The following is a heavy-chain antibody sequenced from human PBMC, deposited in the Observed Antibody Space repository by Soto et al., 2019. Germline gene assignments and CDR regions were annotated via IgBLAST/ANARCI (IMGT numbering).Heavy chain of an antibody. Sequence: ASVKVSCNTSGYTFTGYYIHWVRQAPGQGLEWMGWVNPNSGDTNYAQKFQGGVTMTRDTSVSTAYMELSNLKSADTAVYYCARAVTGRIANNFEYDSWGQGTLVTVSS. V-gene: IGHV1-2*02. J-gene: IGHJ4*02. CDR3: ARAVTGRIANNFEYDS. CDR2: VNPNSGDT. CDR1: GYTFTGYY. D-gene: IGHD3-9*01.